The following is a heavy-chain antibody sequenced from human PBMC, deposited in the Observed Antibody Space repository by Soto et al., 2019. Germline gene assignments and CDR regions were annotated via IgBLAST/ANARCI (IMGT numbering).Heavy chain of an antibody. D-gene: IGHD6-13*01. Sequence: QVQLVESGGGVVQPGRSLRLSCAASGFIFSNYGMNWVRQAPGKGPEWVAGIWYDGTTTYYGESVKGGFTISRDNPKNPLYLPLNSVRVYDTAVYYCVRDTKASCWSLDYWGQCALVTVYS. CDR1: GFIFSNYG. CDR2: IWYDGTTT. CDR3: VRDTKASCWSLDY. V-gene: IGHV3-33*01. J-gene: IGHJ4*02.